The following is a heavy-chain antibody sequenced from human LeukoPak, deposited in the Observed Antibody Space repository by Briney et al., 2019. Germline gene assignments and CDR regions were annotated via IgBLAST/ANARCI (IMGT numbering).Heavy chain of an antibody. CDR1: GYTFTSYG. V-gene: IGHV1-46*01. D-gene: IGHD4-11*01. CDR3: ARDKDYSNQKYHFDY. J-gene: IGHJ4*02. CDR2: INPSGGST. Sequence: ASVKVSCKASGYTFTSYGISWVRQAPGQGLEWMGIINPSGGSTSYAQKFQGRVTMTRDTSTSTVYMELSGLRSEDTAVYYCARDKDYSNQKYHFDYWGQGTLVTVSS.